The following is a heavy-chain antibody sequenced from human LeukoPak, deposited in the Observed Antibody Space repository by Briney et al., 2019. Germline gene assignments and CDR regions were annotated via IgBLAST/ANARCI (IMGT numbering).Heavy chain of an antibody. D-gene: IGHD6-19*01. CDR3: ARWQWLGNYYYYGMDV. J-gene: IGHJ6*02. V-gene: IGHV1-69*04. CDR1: GGTFSSYA. Sequence: ASVKVSCKASGGTFSSYAISWVRQAPGQGLEWMGRIIPILGIANYAQKFQGRVTITADKSTSTAYMELSSLRSEDTAVYYCARWQWLGNYYYYGMDVWGQGTTVTVSS. CDR2: IIPILGIA.